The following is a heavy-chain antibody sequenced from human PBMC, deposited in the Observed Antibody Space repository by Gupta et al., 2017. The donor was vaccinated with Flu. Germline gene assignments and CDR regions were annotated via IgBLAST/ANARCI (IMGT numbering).Heavy chain of an antibody. V-gene: IGHV3-48*03. CDR1: GFTFSSYE. Sequence: EVQLVESGGGLVQPGGSLRLSCAASGFTFSSYEMNWVRQAPGKGLEWVSYMSSRGRTIYYADSVKGRFTISRDNAKNSLYLQMNSLRAEDTAVYYCARDGDDYGGNSYACDIWGQGTRGTVSA. CDR2: MSSRGRTI. J-gene: IGHJ3*02. CDR3: ARDGDDYGGNSYACDI. D-gene: IGHD4-23*01.